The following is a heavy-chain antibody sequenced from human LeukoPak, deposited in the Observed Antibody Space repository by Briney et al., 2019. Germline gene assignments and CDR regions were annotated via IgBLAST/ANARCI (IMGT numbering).Heavy chain of an antibody. CDR3: ARGHQQQLVLGAFDI. D-gene: IGHD6-13*01. J-gene: IGHJ3*02. V-gene: IGHV3-21*01. CDR2: ISSSSSYI. CDR1: GFTFGSYS. Sequence: GGSLRLSCAASGFTFGSYSMNWVRQAPGKGLEWVSSISSSSSYIYYADSVKGRFTISRDNAKNSLYLQMNSLRAEDTAVYYCARGHQQQLVLGAFDIWGQGTMVTVSS.